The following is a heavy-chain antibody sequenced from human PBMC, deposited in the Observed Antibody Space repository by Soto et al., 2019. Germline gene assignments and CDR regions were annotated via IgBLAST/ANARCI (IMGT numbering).Heavy chain of an antibody. J-gene: IGHJ2*01. CDR2: ISAYNGNT. CDR1: GYTFTSYV. Sequence: ASVKVSCKASGYTFTSYVISWVRQAPGQGLEWMGWISAYNGNTNYAQKLQGRVTMTTDTSTSTAYMELRSLRSDDTAVYYCARAALPRGGATIWCFELWGRGTLVTVSS. CDR3: ARAALPRGGATIWCFEL. V-gene: IGHV1-18*01. D-gene: IGHD3-10*01.